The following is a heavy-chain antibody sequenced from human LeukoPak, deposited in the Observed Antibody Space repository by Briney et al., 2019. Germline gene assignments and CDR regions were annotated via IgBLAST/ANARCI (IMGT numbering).Heavy chain of an antibody. CDR2: ISGSGGST. CDR1: GFTFSSYA. CDR3: AKDSSITMVRGPPPYYFDY. V-gene: IGHV3-23*01. Sequence: PGGSLRLSCAASGFTFSSYAMSWVRQAPGKGLEWVSAISGSGGSTYYADSVKGRFTISRDNSKNTLYLQMNSLRAEDTAVYCCAKDSSITMVRGPPPYYFDYWGQGTLVTVSS. J-gene: IGHJ4*02. D-gene: IGHD3-10*01.